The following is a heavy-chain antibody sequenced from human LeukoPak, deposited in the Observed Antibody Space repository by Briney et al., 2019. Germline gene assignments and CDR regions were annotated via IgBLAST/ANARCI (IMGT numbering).Heavy chain of an antibody. CDR3: ARGVVPAAITFWFDP. Sequence: SVKVSCKASGGTFINHVMTWVRQAPGQGLEWMGGIISAFGPANYAQKFQGRVTITADESINTAYMELSSLRSEDTAVYYCARGVVPAAITFWFDPWGQGTLVTVSS. CDR1: GGTFINHV. D-gene: IGHD2-2*01. J-gene: IGHJ5*02. CDR2: IISAFGPA. V-gene: IGHV1-69*13.